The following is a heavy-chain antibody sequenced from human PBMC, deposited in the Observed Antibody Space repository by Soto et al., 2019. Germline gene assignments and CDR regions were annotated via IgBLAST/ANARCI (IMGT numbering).Heavy chain of an antibody. CDR3: AKHRGTDGVDV. Sequence: QLQLQESGPGLVKPSETLSLTCTVSGGSISSSRFFWSWIRQPPGRGLEWIGTVSYSGSTYYNPSLKSRVTIFVDTSKNQFSLKLSSVTAADTAMYYCAKHRGTDGVDVWGQGTTVTVSS. CDR2: VSYSGST. D-gene: IGHD1-26*01. J-gene: IGHJ6*02. V-gene: IGHV4-39*01. CDR1: GGSISSSRFF.